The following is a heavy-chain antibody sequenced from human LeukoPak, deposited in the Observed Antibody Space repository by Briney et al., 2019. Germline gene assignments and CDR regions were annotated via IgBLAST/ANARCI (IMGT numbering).Heavy chain of an antibody. CDR1: GLTFSTYW. J-gene: IGHJ4*02. Sequence: GGSLRLSCAASGLTFSTYWMSWVRQAPGRGLEWVANINQDGSESNYVDSVKGRFTISRDNAKNSLYLQMNSLRAEDTAVYYCASSYYYDGDYWGQGTLVTVSS. CDR3: ASSYYYDGDY. D-gene: IGHD3-22*01. CDR2: INQDGSES. V-gene: IGHV3-7*01.